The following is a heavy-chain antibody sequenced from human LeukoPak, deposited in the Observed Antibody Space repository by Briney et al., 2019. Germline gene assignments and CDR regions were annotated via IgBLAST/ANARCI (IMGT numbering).Heavy chain of an antibody. D-gene: IGHD5-24*01. CDR1: GPSISNFY. V-gene: IGHV4-59*01. CDR2: INYSGTT. CDR3: ARDPIHRDDYNAE. Sequence: SETLSLNCSVSGPSISNFYWSWLRQPPGRGLEWVGSINYSGTTNYNPSLESRVTMSIDTSKHHLSLNLKSVTAADTAVYYCARDPIHRDDYNAEWGQGVLVSVSS. J-gene: IGHJ4*02.